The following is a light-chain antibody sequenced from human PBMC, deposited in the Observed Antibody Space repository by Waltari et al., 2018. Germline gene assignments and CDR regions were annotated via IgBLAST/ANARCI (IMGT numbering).Light chain of an antibody. CDR3: QQYGSSPRT. Sequence: EIVLTQSPGTLSLSPGESATLSCRASQSVTSSHLAWYQQKPGQAPRLLIYGASSRATAIPDRFSGGGSGTDFTLTISRLEAEDFAVYYCQQYGSSPRTFGQGTKVEIK. J-gene: IGKJ1*01. CDR2: GAS. CDR1: QSVTSSH. V-gene: IGKV3-20*01.